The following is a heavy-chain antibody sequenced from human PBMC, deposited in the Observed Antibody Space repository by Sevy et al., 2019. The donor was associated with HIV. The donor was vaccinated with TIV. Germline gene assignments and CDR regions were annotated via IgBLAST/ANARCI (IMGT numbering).Heavy chain of an antibody. Sequence: GGSLRLSCAASGFTFSSYAMHWVRQAPGKGLEWVAVISYDGSNKYYADSVKGRFTISRDNSKNTLYLQMNSLRAEDTAVYYCARGSVGLIRSYGMDVWGQGTTVTVSS. CDR1: GFTFSSYA. J-gene: IGHJ6*02. D-gene: IGHD3-3*01. CDR2: ISYDGSNK. CDR3: ARGSVGLIRSYGMDV. V-gene: IGHV3-30-3*01.